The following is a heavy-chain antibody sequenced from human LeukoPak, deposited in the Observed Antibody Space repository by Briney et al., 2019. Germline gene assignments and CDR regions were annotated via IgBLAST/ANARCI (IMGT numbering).Heavy chain of an antibody. CDR3: AKDGRTAFDP. D-gene: IGHD2-2*01. V-gene: IGHV3-23*01. Sequence: GGSLRLSCAASGFTFSHYGMHWVRQAPGKGLEWVSAISGSGGSTYYADSVKGRFTISRDNSKNTLYLQMNSLRAEDTAVYYCAKDGRTAFDPWGQGTLVTVSS. J-gene: IGHJ5*02. CDR1: GFTFSHYG. CDR2: ISGSGGST.